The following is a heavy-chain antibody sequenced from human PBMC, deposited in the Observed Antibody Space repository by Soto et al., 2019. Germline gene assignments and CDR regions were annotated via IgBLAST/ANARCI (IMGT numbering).Heavy chain of an antibody. CDR3: ARGQRFSDSFDP. J-gene: IGHJ5*02. Sequence: SETLSLTCTVSGGAISGSYWPWLRQSAGPGLAWLGRIYSSGGTKYNPSLQRRVPLSLDTSKNQFSLRLTSVTAADTAVYYCARGQRFSDSFDPWGQGTLVTVSS. V-gene: IGHV4-4*07. CDR2: IYSSGGT. D-gene: IGHD3-3*01. CDR1: GGAISGSY.